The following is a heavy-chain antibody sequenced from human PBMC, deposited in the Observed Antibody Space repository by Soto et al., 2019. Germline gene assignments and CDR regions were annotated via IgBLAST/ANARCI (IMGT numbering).Heavy chain of an antibody. J-gene: IGHJ5*02. CDR1: GGSISSYY. D-gene: IGHD3-10*01. CDR3: ARDLGYYYGSGSYYNVNWFDP. Sequence: SETLSLTCTVSGGSISSYYWSWIRQPPGKGLEWIGYIYYSGSTNYNPSLKSRVTISVDTSKNQFSLKLSSVTAADTAVYYCARDLGYYYGSGSYYNVNWFDPWGQGTLVTVSS. V-gene: IGHV4-59*01. CDR2: IYYSGST.